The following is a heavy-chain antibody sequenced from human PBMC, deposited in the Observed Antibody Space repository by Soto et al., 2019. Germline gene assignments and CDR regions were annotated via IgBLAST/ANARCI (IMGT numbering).Heavy chain of an antibody. CDR3: ARGYSSSSAAFDY. Sequence: GGSLRLSCAASGFTFSSYAIHWVRQAPGKGLEWVAVISYDASNKYYADSVKGRFTISRDNSKNTLYLQMNSLRAEDTAVYYCARGYSSSSAAFDYWGQGTPVTVSS. CDR1: GFTFSSYA. CDR2: ISYDASNK. D-gene: IGHD6-13*01. J-gene: IGHJ4*02. V-gene: IGHV3-30-3*01.